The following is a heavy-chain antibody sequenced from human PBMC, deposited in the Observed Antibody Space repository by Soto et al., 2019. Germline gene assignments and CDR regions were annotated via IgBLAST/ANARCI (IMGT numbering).Heavy chain of an antibody. CDR2: IIPIFGTA. V-gene: IGHV1-69*06. D-gene: IGHD3-10*01. CDR3: ARGGYDYYGMEV. J-gene: IGHJ6*02. Sequence: AVKCSFKASVCTFSSYAISWLRQATGQGLEWMGGIIPIFGTAKYAQKFQGRVTITADTSASTAYMERSRLRSEDTAVYYCARGGYDYYGMEVWGQGTTVTVSS. CDR1: VCTFSSYA.